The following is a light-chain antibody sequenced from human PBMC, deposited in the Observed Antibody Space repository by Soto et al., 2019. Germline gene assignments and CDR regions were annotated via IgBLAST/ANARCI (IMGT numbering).Light chain of an antibody. Sequence: QSALTQPPSASGSPGPSVAISCPGTSRDGGGYNSVSWYQQHPGKAPKLMIYEVNKPPSGVPDRFSGSKSGNTAYLTVSGLQAEDEAEYYGSSYAGSSNGFGTGTQLTVL. CDR3: SSYAGSSNG. V-gene: IGLV2-8*01. CDR1: SRDGGGYNS. CDR2: EVN. J-gene: IGLJ1*01.